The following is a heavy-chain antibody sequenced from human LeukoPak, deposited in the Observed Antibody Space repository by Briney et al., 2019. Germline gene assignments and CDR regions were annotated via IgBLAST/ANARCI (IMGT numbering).Heavy chain of an antibody. V-gene: IGHV4-38-2*01. J-gene: IGHJ4*02. Sequence: SETLSLTCAVSGYSISSGSYWGWIRQPPGKGLEWIVSMYHRGSTYYNPSLKTRVTISLDTSKNQFSLRLTSVSAADTAVYYCVATAEDPLVFPYWGQGTLVAVSS. CDR3: VATAEDPLVFPY. CDR2: MYHRGST. D-gene: IGHD5-12*01. CDR1: GYSISSGSY.